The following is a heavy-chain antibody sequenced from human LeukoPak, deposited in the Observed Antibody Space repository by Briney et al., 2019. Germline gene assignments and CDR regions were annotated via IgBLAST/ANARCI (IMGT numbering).Heavy chain of an antibody. CDR2: IYHSGST. V-gene: IGHV4-38-2*02. CDR3: ASSYYYDGTRYFDY. D-gene: IGHD3-22*01. CDR1: HYSISSTYY. Sequence: SETLSLTCTVSHYSISSTYYWGWIRQPPGKGLEWIASIYHSGSTHYNPSLKSRVTISIDTPKNQFSLKMNSVTAADTAMYFCASSYYYDGTRYFDYWGLGTLVTVSS. J-gene: IGHJ4*02.